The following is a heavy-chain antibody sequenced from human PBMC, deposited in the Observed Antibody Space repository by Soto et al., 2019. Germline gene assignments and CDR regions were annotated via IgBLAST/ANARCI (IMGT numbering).Heavy chain of an antibody. D-gene: IGHD5-12*01. CDR3: ARAKYSGYDYHVYDF. CDR2: IYYSGST. Sequence: PSETLSLTCTVSGGSISSYYWSWIRQPPGKGLEWIGYIYYSGSTNYNPSLKSRVTISVDTSNNQFSLKLSSVTAADTAVYYCARAKYSGYDYHVYDFWGQGTLVTVSS. V-gene: IGHV4-59*01. CDR1: GGSISSYY. J-gene: IGHJ4*02.